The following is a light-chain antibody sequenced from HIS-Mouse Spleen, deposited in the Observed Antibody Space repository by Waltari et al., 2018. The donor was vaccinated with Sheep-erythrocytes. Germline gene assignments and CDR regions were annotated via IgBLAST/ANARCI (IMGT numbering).Light chain of an antibody. CDR1: SSDVGGYNY. V-gene: IGLV2-8*01. Sequence: QSALTQPPSASGSPGQSVTISCTGTSSDVGGYNYVSWYQQHPGKAPKLMIYEVSKRPSRFPDRFSGSKSGNPASLTISGLQAEDEADYYCSSYAGSNNWVFGGGTKLTVL. CDR3: SSYAGSNNWV. J-gene: IGLJ3*02. CDR2: EVS.